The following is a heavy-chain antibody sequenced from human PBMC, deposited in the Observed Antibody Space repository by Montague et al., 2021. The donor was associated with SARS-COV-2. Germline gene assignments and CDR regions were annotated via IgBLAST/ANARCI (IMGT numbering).Heavy chain of an antibody. Sequence: SLRLSCAASAFTFSSYTMNWVRQAPGRGLEWVSSISPSSNFIYYADSVKGRFTISRDNAKNSLYLQMNSLRADDTAVYFCARDLGSSNSDYWGQGTLVTDAS. V-gene: IGHV3-21*01. CDR1: AFTFSSYT. D-gene: IGHD2-15*01. J-gene: IGHJ4*02. CDR2: ISPSSNFI. CDR3: ARDLGSSNSDY.